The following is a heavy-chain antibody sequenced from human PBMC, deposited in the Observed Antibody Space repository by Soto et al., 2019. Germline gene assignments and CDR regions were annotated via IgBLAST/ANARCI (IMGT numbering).Heavy chain of an antibody. CDR3: ARGSYTSTWS. Sequence: SETLSLTCGVSGDTISTGGYSWAWIRQPPGKALEWIGHTYHSGNPYYNPDTSKNQFSLQLHSVTPEDTAVYYCARGSYTSTWSWGQGTLVTVSS. D-gene: IGHD6-13*01. V-gene: IGHV4-30-2*05. J-gene: IGHJ5*02. CDR1: GDTISTGGYS. CDR2: TYHSGNP.